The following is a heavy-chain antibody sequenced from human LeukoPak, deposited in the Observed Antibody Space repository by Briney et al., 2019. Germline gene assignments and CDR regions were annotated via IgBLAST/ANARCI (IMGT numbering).Heavy chain of an antibody. V-gene: IGHV4-30-2*01. J-gene: IGHJ4*02. Sequence: SETLSLTCAVSGGSISTGGYSWSWIRQPPGKGLEWIGYIYHSGSTYYNPSLKSRVTISVDRSKNQFSLRLSSVTAADTAVYYCARYCSGGSFYSGGFDYWGQGTLVTVSS. CDR3: ARYCSGGSFYSGGFDY. D-gene: IGHD2-15*01. CDR1: GGSISTGGYS. CDR2: IYHSGST.